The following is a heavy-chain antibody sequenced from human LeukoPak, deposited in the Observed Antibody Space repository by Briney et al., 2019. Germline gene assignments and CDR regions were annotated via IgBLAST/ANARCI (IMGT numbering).Heavy chain of an antibody. J-gene: IGHJ4*02. CDR3: ARDLYDYGSY. CDR2: IYSGGTT. V-gene: IGHV3-66*01. CDR1: GFTVSSTY. Sequence: GGSLSLSCAASGFTVSSTYMSWVRPAPGKGLEWVSVIYSGGTTYYADSVKGRFTISRDNSKNTLYLQMNSLRTEDTAVYYCARDLYDYGSYWGQGTLVTVSS. D-gene: IGHD4/OR15-4a*01.